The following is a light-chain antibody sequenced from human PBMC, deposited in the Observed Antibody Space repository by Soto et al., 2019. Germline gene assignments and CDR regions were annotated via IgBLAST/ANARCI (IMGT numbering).Light chain of an antibody. CDR2: DVS. CDR3: SSYTSSSTPYF. V-gene: IGLV2-14*01. J-gene: IGLJ1*01. CDR1: SSDVGGYNY. Sequence: QSVLTQPASVSGSPGQSITISCTGTSSDVGGYNYVSWYQQHPGKAPKLMIYDVSNRPSGVSNRFSGSKSGNTASLTISGLQAEDEAGYYCSSYTSSSTPYFFGSGAKVTVL.